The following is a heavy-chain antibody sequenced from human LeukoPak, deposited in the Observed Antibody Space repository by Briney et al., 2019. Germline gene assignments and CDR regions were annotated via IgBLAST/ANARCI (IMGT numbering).Heavy chain of an antibody. CDR3: ARGMRAAAAGYFDY. CDR2: IYHSGST. J-gene: IGHJ4*02. CDR1: GGSISSSNW. D-gene: IGHD6-13*01. V-gene: IGHV4-4*02. Sequence: SETLSLTCAVSGGSISSSNWWSWVRQPPGKGLEWIGEIYHSGSTNYNPSLKSRVTISVDKSKNQFSLKLSSVTAADTAVYYCARGMRAAAAGYFDYWGQGTLVTVSS.